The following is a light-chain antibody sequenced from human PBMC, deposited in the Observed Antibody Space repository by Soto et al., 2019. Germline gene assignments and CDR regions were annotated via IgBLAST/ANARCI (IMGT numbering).Light chain of an antibody. CDR3: HSYDRGLSGSV. V-gene: IGLV1-40*01. Sequence: QSVLTQPPSVSGAPGQRVTISCSGSSSNIGAGYDVHWYQQLPGTAPKLLIYGNTNRPSGVPDRFSGSKSGTSASLAISGLQADDEANYYCHSYDRGLSGSVFGGGTKLTVL. CDR1: SSNIGAGYD. CDR2: GNT. J-gene: IGLJ2*01.